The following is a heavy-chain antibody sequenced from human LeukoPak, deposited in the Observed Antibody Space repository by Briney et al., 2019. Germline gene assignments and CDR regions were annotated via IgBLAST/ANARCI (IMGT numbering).Heavy chain of an antibody. Sequence: GGSLRLSCAASGFTFSSYGMHWVRQAPGKGLEWVAFIRYDGSNKYYADSVKGRFTISRDNSKNTLYLQMNSLRAEDTAVYYCAKDGRPKRGCSSTSCLNYLDSWGQGTLVSVSS. D-gene: IGHD2-2*01. J-gene: IGHJ4*02. V-gene: IGHV3-30*02. CDR3: AKDGRPKRGCSSTSCLNYLDS. CDR2: IRYDGSNK. CDR1: GFTFSSYG.